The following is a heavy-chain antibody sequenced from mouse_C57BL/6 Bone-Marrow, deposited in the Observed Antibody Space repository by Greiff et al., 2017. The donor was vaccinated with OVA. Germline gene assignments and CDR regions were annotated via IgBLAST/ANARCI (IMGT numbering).Heavy chain of an antibody. D-gene: IGHD1-3*01. V-gene: IGHV1-15*01. Sequence: VKLVESGAELVRPGASVTLSCKASGYTFTDYEMHWVKQTPVHGLEWIGAIDPETGGTAYNQKFKGKAILTADKSSSTAYMELRSLTSEDSAVYYCTRLLYPWFAYWGQGTLVTVSA. J-gene: IGHJ3*01. CDR2: IDPETGGT. CDR3: TRLLYPWFAY. CDR1: GYTFTDYE.